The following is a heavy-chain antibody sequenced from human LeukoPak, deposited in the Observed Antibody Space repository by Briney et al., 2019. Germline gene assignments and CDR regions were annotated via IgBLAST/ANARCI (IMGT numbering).Heavy chain of an antibody. Sequence: GGSLRLSCAASGFTFSSYWMSWVRQAPGKGLEWVANINQDGSEKYYVDSVKGRFTISRDNAKNSLYLQMNSLRAEDTAVYYCARGGPFLEWFDAFDIWGQGTMVTVSS. CDR3: ARGGPFLEWFDAFDI. D-gene: IGHD3-3*02. V-gene: IGHV3-7*01. CDR1: GFTFSSYW. CDR2: INQDGSEK. J-gene: IGHJ3*02.